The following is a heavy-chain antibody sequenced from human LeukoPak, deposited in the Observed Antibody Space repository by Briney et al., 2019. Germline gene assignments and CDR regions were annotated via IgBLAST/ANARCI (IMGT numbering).Heavy chain of an antibody. CDR2: INHSGST. CDR1: GGSFSGYY. V-gene: IGHV4-34*01. J-gene: IGHJ4*02. Sequence: SETLSLTCAVYGGSFSGYYWSWIRQPPGKGLEWIGEINHSGSTNYNPSLKSRVTISVDTSKNQFSLKLSSVTAADTAVYYCATTNNWGSGYWGQGTLVTVSS. CDR3: ATTNNWGSGY. D-gene: IGHD7-27*01.